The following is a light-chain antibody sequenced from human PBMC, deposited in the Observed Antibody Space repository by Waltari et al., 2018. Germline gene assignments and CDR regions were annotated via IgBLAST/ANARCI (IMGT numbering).Light chain of an antibody. Sequence: EIVLTQSPGTLSLSPGDRGTLSCRASQSVANNYLAWYQQRPGQAPRLLIYGASTRATGIPDRFTGSGSGTDFTLTLSRLEPADFAVYFCQQYVRSPYTFGQGTKLEIK. J-gene: IGKJ2*01. V-gene: IGKV3-20*01. CDR2: GAS. CDR3: QQYVRSPYT. CDR1: QSVANNY.